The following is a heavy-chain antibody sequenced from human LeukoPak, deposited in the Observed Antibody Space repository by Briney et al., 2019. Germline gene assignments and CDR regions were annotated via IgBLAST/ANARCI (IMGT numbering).Heavy chain of an antibody. CDR1: GGSISSSSYY. J-gene: IGHJ5*02. V-gene: IGHV4-39*02. D-gene: IGHD3-3*01. CDR2: IYYSGST. CDR3: AREIARWEWPNWFDP. Sequence: SETLSLTCTVSGGSISSSSYYWGWIRQPPGKGLEWIGSIYYSGSTYYNPSLKSRVTISVDTSKNQFSLKLSSVTAADTAVYYCAREIARWEWPNWFDPWGQGTLVTVSS.